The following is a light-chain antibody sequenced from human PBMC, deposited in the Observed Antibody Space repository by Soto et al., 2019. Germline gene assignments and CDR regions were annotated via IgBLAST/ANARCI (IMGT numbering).Light chain of an antibody. J-gene: IGLJ1*01. CDR1: SSNIGSNT. V-gene: IGLV1-44*01. Sequence: QSVLTQPPSASGTPGQRVTISCSGSSSNIGSNTVNWYQQLPRTAPKLLIYSNNQRPSGVPDRFSGSKSGTSASLAISGLQSEDEADYYCAAWDDSLNGPVFGTGTKLTVL. CDR2: SNN. CDR3: AAWDDSLNGPV.